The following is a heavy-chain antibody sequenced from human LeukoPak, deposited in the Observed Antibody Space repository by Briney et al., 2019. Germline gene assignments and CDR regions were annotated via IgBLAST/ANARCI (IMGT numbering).Heavy chain of an antibody. D-gene: IGHD3-22*01. CDR2: ISGSGGST. V-gene: IGHV3-23*01. Sequence: GGSLRLSCAASGFTFSSYAMSWVRQAPGKGLEWVSAISGSGGSTYYADSVKGRFTTSRDNSKNTLYLQMNSLRAEDTAVYYCAKYLTYYYDSSGYQKPYWGQGTLVTVSS. CDR3: AKYLTYYYDSSGYQKPY. CDR1: GFTFSSYA. J-gene: IGHJ4*02.